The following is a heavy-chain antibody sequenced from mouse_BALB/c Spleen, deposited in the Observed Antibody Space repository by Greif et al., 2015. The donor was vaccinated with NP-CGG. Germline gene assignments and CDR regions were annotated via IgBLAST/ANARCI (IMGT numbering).Heavy chain of an antibody. D-gene: IGHD1-2*01. Sequence: VQLQQSGAELVKPGASVKLSCKASGYTFTSYYMYWVKQRPGQGLEWIGEINPSNGGTNFNEKFKSKATLTVDKSSSTAYMQLSSLTSEDSAVYYCTIHYYGYGAMDYWGQGTSVTVSS. V-gene: IGHV1S81*02. J-gene: IGHJ4*01. CDR2: INPSNGGT. CDR1: GYTFTSYY. CDR3: TIHYYGYGAMDY.